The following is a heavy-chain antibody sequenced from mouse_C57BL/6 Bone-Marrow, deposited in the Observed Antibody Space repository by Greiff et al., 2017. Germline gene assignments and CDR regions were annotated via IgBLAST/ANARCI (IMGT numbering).Heavy chain of an antibody. D-gene: IGHD1-1*01. V-gene: IGHV1-55*01. J-gene: IGHJ3*01. CDR1: GYTFTSYW. Sequence: QVQLQQPGAELVKPGASVKMSCKASGYTFTSYWITWVKQRPGQGLEWIGDIYPGSGSTNYNEKFKSKATLTVDTSSSTAYMQLSSLTSEDSAVYSGARGDGSSSRLGYWGQGTLVTVSA. CDR2: IYPGSGST. CDR3: ARGDGSSSRLGY.